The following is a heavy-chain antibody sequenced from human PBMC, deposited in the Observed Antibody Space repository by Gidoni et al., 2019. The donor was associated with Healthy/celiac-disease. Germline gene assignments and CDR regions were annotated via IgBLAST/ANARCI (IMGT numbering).Heavy chain of an antibody. V-gene: IGHV3-7*03. Sequence: EVQLVESGGGLVQPGGSLRLSCAASGFTFSTYWMSWVRQAPGKGLEWVANINQDGNEKFYVDSVKGRFTISRDNAKNSLYLQMNSLRAEDTAVYYCARDNSGYCFDYWGQGTLVTVSS. D-gene: IGHD6-19*01. CDR2: INQDGNEK. J-gene: IGHJ4*02. CDR3: ARDNSGYCFDY. CDR1: GFTFSTYW.